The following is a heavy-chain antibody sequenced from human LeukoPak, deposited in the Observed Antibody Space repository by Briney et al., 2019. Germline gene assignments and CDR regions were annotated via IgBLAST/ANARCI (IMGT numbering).Heavy chain of an antibody. V-gene: IGHV3-11*01. Sequence: PGGPLRLSCAASGFTFSDYNMNWVRQAPGKGLEWVSYITNGGSTIHHADSVKGRFTISGDNAKKTLYLQMNSLRAEDTAVYYCARSIGLTGGGVDVWGQGTTVTVSS. CDR2: ITNGGSTI. D-gene: IGHD3-9*01. CDR3: ARSIGLTGGGVDV. CDR1: GFTFSDYN. J-gene: IGHJ6*02.